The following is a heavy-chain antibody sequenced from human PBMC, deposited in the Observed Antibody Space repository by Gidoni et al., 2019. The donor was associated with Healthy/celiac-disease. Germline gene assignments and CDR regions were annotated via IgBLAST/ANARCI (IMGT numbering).Heavy chain of an antibody. J-gene: IGHJ4*02. D-gene: IGHD6-13*01. Sequence: EVQLVESGGVVVQPGGSLILSCAASGFTFDDYTMHWVRQAPGKGLEWVSLMSWDGGSTYYADSVKGRFTISRDNSKNSLYLQMNSLRTEDTALYYCAKDLEDSSSWYAFDYWGQGTLVTVSS. CDR1: GFTFDDYT. V-gene: IGHV3-43*01. CDR3: AKDLEDSSSWYAFDY. CDR2: MSWDGGST.